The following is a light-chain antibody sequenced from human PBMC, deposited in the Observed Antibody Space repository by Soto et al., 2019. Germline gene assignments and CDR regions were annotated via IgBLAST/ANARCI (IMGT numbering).Light chain of an antibody. Sequence: DIVMTQSPLSLPVTPGEPASISCRSSQSSLNSNGYNYLDWYLQKPGQSPQLLIYLCSNRASGVPDRFSGSGSGTDCTLKISRVEAEDVGVYHCMQALTAPPTFGQGTKVEIQ. CDR2: LCS. J-gene: IGKJ1*01. CDR3: MQALTAPPT. V-gene: IGKV2-28*01. CDR1: QSSLNSNGYNY.